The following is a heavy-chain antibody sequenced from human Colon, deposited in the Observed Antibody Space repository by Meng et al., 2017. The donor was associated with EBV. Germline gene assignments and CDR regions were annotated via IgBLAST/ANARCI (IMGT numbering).Heavy chain of an antibody. D-gene: IGHD5-24*01. J-gene: IGHJ4*02. V-gene: IGHV4-31*03. CDR3: ARGPSRWLQFSFDY. Sequence: QLRLQEPDPGRVKPSQTLSLTRTVSGGSISSGSYYWSWIRQHPGKGLEWIGYIYYSGSTYYNPSLKSRVTISIDTSKNQFSLKLSSVTAADTAVYYCARGPSRWLQFSFDYWGQGTLVTVSS. CDR1: GGSISSGSYY. CDR2: IYYSGST.